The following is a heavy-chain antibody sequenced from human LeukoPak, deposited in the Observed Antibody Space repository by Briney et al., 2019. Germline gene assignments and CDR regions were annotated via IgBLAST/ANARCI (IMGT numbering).Heavy chain of an antibody. V-gene: IGHV4-59*01. J-gene: IGHJ6*02. CDR1: GGSISSYY. D-gene: IGHD6-6*01. CDR2: IYYSGST. CDR3: ARGTYVEYSSSSQYYYYGMDV. Sequence: SETLSLTCTVSGGSISSYYWSWIRQPPGKGLEWIGYIYYSGSTNYNPSLKSRVTISVDTSKNQFSLKLSSVTAADTAVYYCARGTYVEYSSSSQYYYYGMDVWGQGTTVTVSS.